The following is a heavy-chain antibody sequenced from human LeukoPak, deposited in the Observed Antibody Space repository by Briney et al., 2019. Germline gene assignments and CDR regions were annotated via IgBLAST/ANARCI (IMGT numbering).Heavy chain of an antibody. CDR1: GGTFSSYA. CDR3: ASLVGATTGDY. D-gene: IGHD1-26*01. Sequence: SVKVSCKASGGTFSSYAISWVRQAPGQGLEWMGGIIPILGIANYAQKFQGRVTITADKSTSTAYMELSSLRSEDTAVYYCASLVGATTGDYWGQGTLVTVSS. CDR2: IIPILGIA. J-gene: IGHJ4*02. V-gene: IGHV1-69*10.